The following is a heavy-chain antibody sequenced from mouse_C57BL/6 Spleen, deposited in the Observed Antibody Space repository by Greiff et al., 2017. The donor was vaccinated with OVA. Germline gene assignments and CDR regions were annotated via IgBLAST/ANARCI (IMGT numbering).Heavy chain of an antibody. CDR3: TRVGSSGTAWFAY. CDR2: IDPETGGT. CDR1: GYTFTDYE. D-gene: IGHD3-2*02. V-gene: IGHV1-15*01. Sequence: QVQLKESGAELVRPGASVTLSCKASGYTFTDYEMHWVKQTPVHGLEWIGAIDPETGGTAYNQKFKGKAILTADKSSSTAYMELRSLTSEDSAVYYCTRVGSSGTAWFAYWGQGTLVTVSA. J-gene: IGHJ3*01.